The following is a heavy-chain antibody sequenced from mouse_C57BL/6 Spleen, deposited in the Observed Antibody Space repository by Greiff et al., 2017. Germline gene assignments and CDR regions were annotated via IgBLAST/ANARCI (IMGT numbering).Heavy chain of an antibody. J-gene: IGHJ1*03. Sequence: QVQLQQSGAELVRPGASVKLSCKASGYTFTDYYINWVKQRPGQGLEWIARIYPGSGNTYYNEKFKGKATLTAEKSSSTAYMQLSSLTSEDSAVYFCARYDGYVWGTGTTVTVSS. CDR1: GYTFTDYY. D-gene: IGHD2-3*01. CDR2: IYPGSGNT. V-gene: IGHV1-76*01. CDR3: ARYDGYV.